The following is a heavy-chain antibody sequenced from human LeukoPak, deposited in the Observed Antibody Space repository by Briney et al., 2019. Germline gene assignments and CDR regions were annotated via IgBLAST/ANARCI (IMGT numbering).Heavy chain of an antibody. Sequence: GSLRLSCAASGFTFSSYSMNWVRQAPGKGLEWVSSISSSSSYIYYADSVKGRFTISRDNAKNSLYPQMNSLRAEDTAVYYCARDLLAGDAFDIWGQGTMVTVSS. CDR3: ARDLLAGDAFDI. CDR2: ISSSSSYI. D-gene: IGHD1-26*01. CDR1: GFTFSSYS. J-gene: IGHJ3*02. V-gene: IGHV3-21*01.